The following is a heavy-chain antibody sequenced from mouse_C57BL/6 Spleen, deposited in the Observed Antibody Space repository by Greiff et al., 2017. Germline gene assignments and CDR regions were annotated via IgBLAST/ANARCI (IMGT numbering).Heavy chain of an antibody. CDR3: ARVNDDYAMDY. CDR1: GFSLTSYG. CDR2: IWSDGST. Sequence: QVQLQQSGPGLVAPSQSLSITCTVSGFSLTSYGVHWVRQPPGKGLEWLVVIWSDGSTTYNSALKSRLSISKDNTKSQVFLRMNSLQTDDTAMYYCARVNDDYAMDYWGQGTSVTVSS. J-gene: IGHJ4*01. V-gene: IGHV2-6*03.